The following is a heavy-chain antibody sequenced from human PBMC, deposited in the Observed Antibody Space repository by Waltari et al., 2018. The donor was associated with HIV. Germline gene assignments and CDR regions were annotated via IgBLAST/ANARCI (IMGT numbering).Heavy chain of an antibody. CDR3: ARGVKLSLSSKSLDFDY. V-gene: IGHV4-34*01. CDR2: INHSGST. Sequence: QVQLQQWGAGLLKPSEPLSLTCAVYGGSFSGYYWSWIRQPPGKGLEWIGEINHSGSTNYNPSLKSRVTISVDTSKNQFSLKLSSVTAADTAVYYCARGVKLSLSSKSLDFDYWGQGTLVTVSS. CDR1: GGSFSGYY. J-gene: IGHJ4*02. D-gene: IGHD6-13*01.